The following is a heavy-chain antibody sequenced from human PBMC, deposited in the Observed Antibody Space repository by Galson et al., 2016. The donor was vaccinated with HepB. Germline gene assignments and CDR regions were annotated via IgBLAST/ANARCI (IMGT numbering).Heavy chain of an antibody. V-gene: IGHV1-2*02. CDR2: TNPNSGGS. Sequence: SVKVSCKASGYIFTGYYIHWVRQAPGQGLEWMGWTNPNSGGSNYALKFQGRVTMTTDTSITTVYMDLRRLKSDNTAVYYCARGFQYDILTGVGYWGQGTLVIVSS. J-gene: IGHJ4*02. CDR3: ARGFQYDILTGVGY. D-gene: IGHD3-9*01. CDR1: GYIFTGYY.